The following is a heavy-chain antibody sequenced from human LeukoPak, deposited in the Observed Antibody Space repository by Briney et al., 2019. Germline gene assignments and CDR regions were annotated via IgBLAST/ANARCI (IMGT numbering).Heavy chain of an antibody. CDR3: AKGGNPDY. Sequence: GGSLRLSCAASGNYWMHWVRQVPGKGLEWVSAISGSGGSTYYADSVKGRFTISRDNSKNTMYLQMNSLRIEDTAVYYCAKGGNPDYWGQGTLVTVSS. CDR1: GNYW. J-gene: IGHJ4*02. CDR2: ISGSGGST. V-gene: IGHV3-23*01.